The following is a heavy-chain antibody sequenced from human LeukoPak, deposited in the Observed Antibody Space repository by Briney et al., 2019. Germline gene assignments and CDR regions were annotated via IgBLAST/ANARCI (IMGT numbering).Heavy chain of an antibody. CDR3: VRGLSGVSSWYFDL. D-gene: IGHD7-27*01. CDR1: GFTVSSNY. Sequence: SGGSLRLSCAASGFTVSSNYLSWVRQAPGKGLVWVSALRSGGHTFYADSVRGRFTISRDISKNTLYLQMNNLGAEDTALYYCVRGLSGVSSWYFDLWGRGTLISVSS. J-gene: IGHJ2*01. V-gene: IGHV3-53*01. CDR2: LRSGGHT.